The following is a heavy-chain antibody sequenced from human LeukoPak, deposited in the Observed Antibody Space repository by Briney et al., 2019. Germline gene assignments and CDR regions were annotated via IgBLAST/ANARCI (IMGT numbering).Heavy chain of an antibody. J-gene: IGHJ6*02. V-gene: IGHV3-23*01. CDR1: GFTFSSYA. CDR2: ISGSGGST. D-gene: IGHD6-13*01. Sequence: GGSLRLSCAASGFTFSSYAMSWVRQAPGKGLEWVSAISGSGGSTYYADSVKGRFTVSRDNSKNTLYLQMNSLRAEDTAVYYCAKSPVRGHSSSWYEYWGQGTTVTVSS. CDR3: AKSPVRGHSSSWYEY.